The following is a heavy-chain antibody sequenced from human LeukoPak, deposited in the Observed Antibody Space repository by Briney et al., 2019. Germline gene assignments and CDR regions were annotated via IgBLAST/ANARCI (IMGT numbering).Heavy chain of an antibody. CDR2: IIPIFVTA. Sequence: ASVKVSCKASGGTFSSYAISWVRQAPGQGLEWMGGIIPIFVTANYAQKFQGRVTITADESTSTGYMELSSLRSEDTAVYYCYTYSYGPIGKRDFDYWGQGTLVTVSS. CDR3: YTYSYGPIGKRDFDY. D-gene: IGHD5-18*01. CDR1: GGTFSSYA. J-gene: IGHJ4*02. V-gene: IGHV1-69*13.